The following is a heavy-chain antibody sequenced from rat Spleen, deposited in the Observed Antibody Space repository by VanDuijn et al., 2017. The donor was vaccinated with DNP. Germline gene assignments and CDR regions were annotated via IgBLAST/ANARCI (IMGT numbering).Heavy chain of an antibody. CDR2: ISGVGGNT. J-gene: IGHJ3*01. V-gene: IGHV5S11*01. CDR3: ARPYGYNNGGFAY. CDR1: GFSFRDYD. Sequence: EVQLVESGGGLVQPGRSLKLSCVASGFSFRDYDMAWVRQAPSKGLEWVAAISGVGGNTYYRDSVKGRFTISRDNAKSTLYLQMDSLRSEETATYYCARPYGYNNGGFAYWGRGTLVTVSS. D-gene: IGHD1-4*01.